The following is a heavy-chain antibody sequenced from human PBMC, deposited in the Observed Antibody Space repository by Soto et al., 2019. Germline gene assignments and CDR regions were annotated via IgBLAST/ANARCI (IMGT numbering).Heavy chain of an antibody. CDR1: GGSIGSRDYY. CDR3: ARDKGGAALKGSGMDV. J-gene: IGHJ6*02. D-gene: IGHD3-10*01. CDR2: IYYNGNT. Sequence: QVQVQESGPGLVKPSQTLSLKCSVSGGSIGSRDYYWSWIRQHPEKGLEWIGSIYYNGNTDYNPSLRSRPTMSLDTAINEFSLKLTSVTAADTAVYYCARDKGGAALKGSGMDVWGQGTTVTVS. V-gene: IGHV4-31*02.